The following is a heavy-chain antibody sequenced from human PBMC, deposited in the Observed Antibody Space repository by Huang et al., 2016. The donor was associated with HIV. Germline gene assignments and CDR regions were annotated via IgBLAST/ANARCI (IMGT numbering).Heavy chain of an antibody. V-gene: IGHV1-3*01. CDR2: SNPGNGNT. D-gene: IGHD2-21*01. CDR3: AREFVIFGAPLWPAY. CDR1: GYSFTTYA. Sequence: QVQLVQSGAEVKKPGASVKVSCKASGYSFTTYALHWVRQDPGHRLEGMGWSNPGNGNTNYSQKFQGRVTITRETAASTVYREVSSLTFEDTAVYYCAREFVIFGAPLWPAYWGQGTLISVSS. J-gene: IGHJ4*02.